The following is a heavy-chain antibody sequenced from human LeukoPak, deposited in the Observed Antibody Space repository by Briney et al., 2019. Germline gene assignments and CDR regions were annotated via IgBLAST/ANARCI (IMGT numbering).Heavy chain of an antibody. D-gene: IGHD4-17*01. V-gene: IGHV3-74*01. CDR3: ARVGIYGDYGRYFDY. Sequence: GGSLRLSCAASGFTFSSYWMHWVRQPPGKGLVWVSCINSHGSTTSYADSVKGRFTISRDNAKNSLYLQMNSLRAEDTALYYCARVGIYGDYGRYFDYWGQGTLVTVSS. J-gene: IGHJ4*02. CDR1: GFTFSSYW. CDR2: INSHGSTT.